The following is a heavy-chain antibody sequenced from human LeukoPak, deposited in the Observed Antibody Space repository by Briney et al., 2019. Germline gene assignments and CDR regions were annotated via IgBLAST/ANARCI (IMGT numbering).Heavy chain of an antibody. V-gene: IGHV3-7*01. D-gene: IGHD5-24*01. Sequence: GGSLRLSCAASGFTLSSYWMSWVRQAPGKGLECVASIKQDGSEKYYVDSVKGRFTISRENAKNSLYQQMNSLRAEDTAVYYCARVLRDGYNLAFDYWGQGTLVTVSS. CDR1: GFTLSSYW. J-gene: IGHJ4*02. CDR3: ARVLRDGYNLAFDY. CDR2: IKQDGSEK.